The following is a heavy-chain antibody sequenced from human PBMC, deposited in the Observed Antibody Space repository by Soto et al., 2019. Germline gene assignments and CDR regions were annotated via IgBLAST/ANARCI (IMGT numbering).Heavy chain of an antibody. CDR3: ARDREERAEAGVVA. Sequence: ASVKVSSKASGYTLSNYAMHWVRQAPGQRLEWMGWINAGNGDIKYSQKFQGRVSITRDTSANTAYMELSSLRFEDTAVYYCARDREERAEAGVVAWGQGTLVIVTS. V-gene: IGHV1-3*01. CDR2: INAGNGDI. J-gene: IGHJ4*02. D-gene: IGHD3-3*01. CDR1: GYTLSNYA.